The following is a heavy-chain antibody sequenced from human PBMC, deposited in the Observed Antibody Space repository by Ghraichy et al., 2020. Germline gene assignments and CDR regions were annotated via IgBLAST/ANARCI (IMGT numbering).Heavy chain of an antibody. CDR3: ARDWGAKNWFDP. D-gene: IGHD3-16*01. CDR1: DDSINNGHH. J-gene: IGHJ5*02. CDR2: IYRTGAT. Sequence: SETLSFTCTVSDDSINNGHHWGWIRQAPGKGLEWLGSIYRTGATYYNPSFRSRVSLSVDTSKNQFSLNVYSVTAADTAVYYCARDWGAKNWFDPWGPGNPSHRLL. V-gene: IGHV4-38-2*02.